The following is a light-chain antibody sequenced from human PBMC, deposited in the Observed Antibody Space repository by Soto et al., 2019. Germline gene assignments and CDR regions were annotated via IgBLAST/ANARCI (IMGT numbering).Light chain of an antibody. Sequence: DIQMTQSAASLSASVGCRVTITCRASQSISRYLNWYQQQPGKAPNLLIYVASSLQSEVPSRFSGTGSGTDFTLPSTSLQPEDFATYYCQQSYGTPITFGQGTRLEIK. J-gene: IGKJ5*01. CDR2: VAS. V-gene: IGKV1-39*01. CDR1: QSISRY. CDR3: QQSYGTPIT.